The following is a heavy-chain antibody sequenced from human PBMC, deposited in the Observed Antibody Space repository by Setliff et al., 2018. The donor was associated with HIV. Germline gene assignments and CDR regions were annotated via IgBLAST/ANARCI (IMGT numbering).Heavy chain of an antibody. CDR3: ARAYDSSGYLRVFVDF. CDR1: GGSITYSSYY. D-gene: IGHD3-22*01. V-gene: IGHV4-39*07. J-gene: IGHJ4*02. CDR2: MDSSGNT. Sequence: SETLSLTCTVSGGSITYSSYYWGWIRQPPGKGLEWIGSMDSSGNTYYSPSLRSRVTLSLDTSTSTAYMELRSLRSDDTAVYYCARAYDSSGYLRVFVDFWGQGTRVTVSS.